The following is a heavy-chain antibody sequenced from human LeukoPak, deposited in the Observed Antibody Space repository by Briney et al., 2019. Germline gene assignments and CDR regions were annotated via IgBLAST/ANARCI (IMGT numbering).Heavy chain of an antibody. CDR3: ARVAYGSGSRLIDC. J-gene: IGHJ4*02. V-gene: IGHV4-39*07. D-gene: IGHD3-10*01. CDR1: GGSINSTNYN. Sequence: SETLSLTCTVSGGSINSTNYNWGWIRQPPRRGPEWLASVYYSGLTYYNSSLKSRVSISVDTSKNQFSLKLTSVTAADTAVYYCARVAYGSGSRLIDCWGQGTLVTISS. CDR2: VYYSGLT.